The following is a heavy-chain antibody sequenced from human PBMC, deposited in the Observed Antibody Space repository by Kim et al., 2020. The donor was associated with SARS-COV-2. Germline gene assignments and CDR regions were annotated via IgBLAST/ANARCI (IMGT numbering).Heavy chain of an antibody. D-gene: IGHD3-3*01. J-gene: IGHJ3*02. CDR3: ARAKKYYDLWNGDSVHGFDI. V-gene: IGHV3-48*02. Sequence: GGSLRLSCAASGFNFRAYTMNWVRQAPWKGLEWISDISLTSTTNYADSIRGRFTISRDNAKNSLYLQMNSLRDEDTAVYYCARAKKYYDLWNGDSVHGFDIWGRGAVVTVSS. CDR1: GFNFRAYT. CDR2: ISLTSTT.